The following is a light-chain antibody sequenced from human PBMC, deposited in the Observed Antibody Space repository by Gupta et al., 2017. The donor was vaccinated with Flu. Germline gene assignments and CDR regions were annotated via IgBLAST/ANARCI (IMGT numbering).Light chain of an antibody. J-gene: IGKJ1*01. V-gene: IGKV1-39*01. CDR1: YSISNY. CDR2: AAS. Sequence: DIQITQSPSSLSASVRYRVTITCRANYSISNYLNWYQQKPGKAPKLLIYAASSLQSGVPSRFSGSGSGTDFTLTISSLQPEDFAIYYCQQSYSTPPNTFGQGTTVEIK. CDR3: QQSYSTPPNT.